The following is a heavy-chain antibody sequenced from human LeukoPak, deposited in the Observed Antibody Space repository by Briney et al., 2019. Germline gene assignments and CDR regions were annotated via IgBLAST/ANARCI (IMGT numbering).Heavy chain of an antibody. V-gene: IGHV4-59*08. CDR2: IHYSGST. CDR1: GVSINTYY. D-gene: IGHD3-3*01. CDR3: ARLLYDFWSGYYYYGMDV. J-gene: IGHJ6*02. Sequence: SETLSLTCTVSGVSINTYYWSWIRQPPGKGLEWIGHIHYSGSTNYNPSLKSRVTISVDTSKNQFSLKLSSVTAADTAVYYCARLLYDFWSGYYYYGMDVWGQGTTVTVSS.